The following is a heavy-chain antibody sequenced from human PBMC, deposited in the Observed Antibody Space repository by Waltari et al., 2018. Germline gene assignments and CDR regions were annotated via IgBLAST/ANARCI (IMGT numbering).Heavy chain of an antibody. Sequence: QAQLQQWGAGLLKPSETLSLTCAVYVGTFSGSLWSWGRQPPGKGLEWIGEINHSGSTNYNPSLKSRVTISVDTSKNQFSLKLSSVTAADTAVYYCAREGIAVAGTDYWGQGTLVTVSS. D-gene: IGHD6-19*01. CDR2: INHSGST. CDR1: VGTFSGSL. J-gene: IGHJ4*02. V-gene: IGHV4-34*01. CDR3: AREGIAVAGTDY.